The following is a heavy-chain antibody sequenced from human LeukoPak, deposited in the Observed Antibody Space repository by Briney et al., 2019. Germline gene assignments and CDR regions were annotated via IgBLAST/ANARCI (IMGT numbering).Heavy chain of an antibody. CDR3: AKDGAWGFLEWLHYFDY. D-gene: IGHD3-3*01. Sequence: QPGGSLRLSCAASGFTFGSYAMNWVRQAPGKGLEWVAFIRYDGSNKYYADSVKGRFTISRDNSKNTLYLQMNSLRAEDTAVYYCAKDGAWGFLEWLHYFDYWGQGTLVTVSS. CDR1: GFTFGSYA. V-gene: IGHV3-30*02. CDR2: IRYDGSNK. J-gene: IGHJ4*02.